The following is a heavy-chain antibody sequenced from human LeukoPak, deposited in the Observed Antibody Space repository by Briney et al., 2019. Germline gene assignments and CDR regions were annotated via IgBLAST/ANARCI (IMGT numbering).Heavy chain of an antibody. J-gene: IGHJ4*02. V-gene: IGHV3-23*01. D-gene: IGHD1-26*01. Sequence: GGSLRLSCAASGFTFSTYAMSWVRQAPGKGLEWVSRISASGNTYYADSVKGRFTISRDNSKNTLDVQMNSLRAEETAVYCCAKFGSYNEFDYWGQGTLVTVSS. CDR1: GFTFSTYA. CDR3: AKFGSYNEFDY. CDR2: ISASGNT.